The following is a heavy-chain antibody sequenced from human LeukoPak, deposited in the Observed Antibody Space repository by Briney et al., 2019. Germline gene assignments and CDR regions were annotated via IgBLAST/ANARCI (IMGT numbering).Heavy chain of an antibody. D-gene: IGHD3-16*01. V-gene: IGHV7-4-1*02. CDR1: GYTFTSYA. J-gene: IGHJ4*02. CDR3: ARVGDPYMITFVGSLYYFDY. CDR2: INTNTGNP. Sequence: GASVKVSCKASGYTFTSYAMNWVRQAPGQGLEWMGWINTNTGNPTYAQGFTGRFVFSLDTSVSTAYLQISSLKAEDTAVYYCARVGDPYMITFVGSLYYFDYWGQGTLVTVSS.